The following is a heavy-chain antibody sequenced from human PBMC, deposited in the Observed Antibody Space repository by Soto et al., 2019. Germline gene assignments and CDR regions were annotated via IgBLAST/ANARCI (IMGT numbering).Heavy chain of an antibody. V-gene: IGHV3-23*01. J-gene: IGHJ1*01. CDR2: ISGSGGST. D-gene: IGHD6-19*01. Sequence: GGSLRLSCAASGFTFSSYAMSWVRQAPGKGLEWVSAISGSGGSTYYADSVKGRFTISRDNSKNTLYLQMNSLRAEDTAVYYCAKVPLPPYSSGWPTEYFQHWGQGTLVTVSS. CDR3: AKVPLPPYSSGWPTEYFQH. CDR1: GFTFSSYA.